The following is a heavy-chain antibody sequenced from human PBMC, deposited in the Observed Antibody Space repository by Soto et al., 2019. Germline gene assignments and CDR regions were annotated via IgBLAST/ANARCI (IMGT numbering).Heavy chain of an antibody. J-gene: IGHJ4*02. D-gene: IGHD3-3*01. Sequence: PVGSLRLSCAASGFTFSSYAMTWVRQAPGKGLEWVSTISGNGGYTYYSDSVRGRFTISRDNSKKTLYLQMDSLRADDTAVFYCAEGKANTVFGVDTLFDYWGQGTQVTVSS. CDR3: AEGKANTVFGVDTLFDY. CDR2: ISGNGGYT. CDR1: GFTFSSYA. V-gene: IGHV3-23*01.